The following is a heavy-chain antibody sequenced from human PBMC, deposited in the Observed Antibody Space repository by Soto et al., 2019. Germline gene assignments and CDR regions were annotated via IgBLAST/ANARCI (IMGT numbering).Heavy chain of an antibody. CDR3: ARGGGYNSDDYYGLEV. CDR2: IIPIFGAA. J-gene: IGHJ6*02. D-gene: IGHD5-12*01. Sequence: QVQLVQSGAEVKTPGSSVKVSCKASGGTFGSYAISWVRQAPGQGLRWMGGIIPIFGAANSAKKFQGRVTITADESTSTSYMELSSLSSDDTAVYFCARGGGYNSDDYYGLEVWGQGTTVIVSS. CDR1: GGTFGSYA. V-gene: IGHV1-69*12.